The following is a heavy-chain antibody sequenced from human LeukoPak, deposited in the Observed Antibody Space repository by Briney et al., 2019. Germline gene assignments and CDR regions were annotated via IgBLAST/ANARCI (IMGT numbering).Heavy chain of an antibody. CDR2: ISAYNGNT. CDR1: GYTFTGYY. D-gene: IGHD3-10*01. Sequence: ASVKVSCKASGYTFTGYYMHWVRQAPGQGLEWMGWISAYNGNTNYAQKLQGRVTMTTDTSTSTAYMELRSLRSDDTAVYYCARDVSMVRGVNDYWGQGTLVTVSS. J-gene: IGHJ4*02. V-gene: IGHV1-18*04. CDR3: ARDVSMVRGVNDY.